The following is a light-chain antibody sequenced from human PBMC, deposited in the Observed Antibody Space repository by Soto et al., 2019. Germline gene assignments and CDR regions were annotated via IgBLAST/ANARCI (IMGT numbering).Light chain of an antibody. V-gene: IGLV7-46*01. Sequence: QAVVTQEPSLTVSPGGTVTLTCGSSTGAVTSGHYPYWFQQKAGQVPRTLIYDTNNRHSWTPARFSGSLLGGKAALTLSGAQPADEAEYYCLLSYSDTHVFGTGTKLTVL. CDR1: TGAVTSGHY. CDR2: DTN. CDR3: LLSYSDTHV. J-gene: IGLJ1*01.